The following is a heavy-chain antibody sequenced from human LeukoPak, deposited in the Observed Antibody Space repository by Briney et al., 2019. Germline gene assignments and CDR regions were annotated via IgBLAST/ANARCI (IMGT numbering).Heavy chain of an antibody. J-gene: IGHJ4*02. CDR1: GYIFTDHY. CDR2: LDPEGGDT. CDR3: ATDAEYRIAARKLDY. V-gene: IGHV1-69-2*01. D-gene: IGHD6-6*01. Sequence: ATVKLSCKTSGYIFTDHYMHWVRQAPGKGLEWMGRLDPEGGDTLYAEKFQGRVTITADTSTATSYMEVSSLTSEDTAVYYCATDAEYRIAARKLDYWGQGTLVTVSA.